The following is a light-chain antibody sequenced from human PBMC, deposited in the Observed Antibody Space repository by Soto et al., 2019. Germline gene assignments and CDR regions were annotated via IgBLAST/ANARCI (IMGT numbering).Light chain of an antibody. J-gene: IGKJ1*01. CDR3: QQYNSYWT. Sequence: DIQMNQSPSTLSASVGDRVTITCRASQSISSWLAWYQQKPGKAPKLLIYDASSLESGVPSRFSGSGSGTEFTLTISSLQPDYFATYYCQQYNSYWTFGQGTKVEIK. CDR2: DAS. V-gene: IGKV1-5*01. CDR1: QSISSW.